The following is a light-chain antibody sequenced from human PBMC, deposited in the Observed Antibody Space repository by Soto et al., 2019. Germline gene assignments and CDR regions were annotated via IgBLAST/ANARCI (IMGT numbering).Light chain of an antibody. CDR1: QSVSSSY. Sequence: EIVLKQSPGTLSLSPGERATLSCRASQSVSSSYLAWYQQKPGQAPRLLIYGTSTRATGVPDRFSGSGSGTDFTLTINRLEPEDSAIYYCHQRQYWPPITFGQGTRLEIK. J-gene: IGKJ5*01. CDR3: HQRQYWPPIT. V-gene: IGKV3D-20*02. CDR2: GTS.